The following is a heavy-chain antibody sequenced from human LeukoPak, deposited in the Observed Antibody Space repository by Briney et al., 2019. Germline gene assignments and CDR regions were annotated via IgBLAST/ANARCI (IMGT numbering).Heavy chain of an antibody. D-gene: IGHD1-26*01. CDR2: IIPIFGTA. V-gene: IGHV1-69*13. Sequence: GASVKVSCKASGGTFSSYAISWVRQAPGQGLEWMGGIIPIFGTANYAQKFQGRVTITADESTSTAYMELSSLRSEDTAVYYCARGPYSGSYGPFDYWGQGTLVTVSS. CDR3: ARGPYSGSYGPFDY. CDR1: GGTFSSYA. J-gene: IGHJ4*02.